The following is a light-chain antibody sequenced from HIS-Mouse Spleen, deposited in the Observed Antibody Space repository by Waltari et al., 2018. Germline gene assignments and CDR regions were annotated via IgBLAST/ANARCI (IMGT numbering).Light chain of an antibody. Sequence: SYELTQPPSVSVSPGQTARITCSGDALPTQYAYWYQQKPGQAPVLVIYKDSERPSGIPERFSGSSSGTTVTLTISGVQAEDEADYYCQSADSSGTYSHWVFGGGTKLTVL. CDR1: ALPTQY. CDR2: KDS. J-gene: IGLJ3*02. V-gene: IGLV3-25*03. CDR3: QSADSSGTYSHWV.